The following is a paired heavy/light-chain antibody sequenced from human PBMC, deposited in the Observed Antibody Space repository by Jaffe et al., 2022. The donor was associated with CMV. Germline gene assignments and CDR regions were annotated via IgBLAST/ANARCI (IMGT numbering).Light chain of an antibody. CDR3: AAWDDTLNGVL. J-gene: IGLJ2*01. Sequence: QSVLAQPPSASGTPGQRVTIYCSGSSSNIGSNTVNWYRQLPGTAPKLLIYSDYQRPSGVPDRFSGSKSGTSASLAISGLQSEDEADYYCAAWDDTLNGVLFGGGTKLTVL. CDR1: SSNIGSNT. CDR2: SDY. V-gene: IGLV1-44*01.
Heavy chain of an antibody. Sequence: QVQVVESGGGVVQPGRSLRLSCAASGFTFSDYGIHWVRQAPGKGLEWVALIWYDGSDKYYADSVRGRFTISRDNSKNTLYLQMNSLRVEDTALYYCARGGVVVTAHSSYFDYWGQGTLVTVSS. V-gene: IGHV3-33*01. D-gene: IGHD2-21*02. J-gene: IGHJ4*02. CDR1: GFTFSDYG. CDR2: IWYDGSDK. CDR3: ARGGVVVTAHSSYFDY.